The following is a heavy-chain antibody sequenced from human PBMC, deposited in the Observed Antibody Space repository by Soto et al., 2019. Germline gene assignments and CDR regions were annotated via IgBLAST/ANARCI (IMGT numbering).Heavy chain of an antibody. D-gene: IGHD2-15*01. Sequence: GGSLRLSCAASGFTFDDYAMHWVRQAPGKGLEWVSGISWNSGSIGYADSVKGRFTISRDNAKNSLYLQMNSLRAEDTALYYCAKVADIYYYYGMDVWGQGTTVTVSS. CDR1: GFTFDDYA. V-gene: IGHV3-9*01. CDR3: AKVADIYYYYGMDV. CDR2: ISWNSGSI. J-gene: IGHJ6*02.